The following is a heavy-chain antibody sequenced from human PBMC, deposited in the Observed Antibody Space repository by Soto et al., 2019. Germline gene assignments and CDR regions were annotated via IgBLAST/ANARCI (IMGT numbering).Heavy chain of an antibody. CDR2: ISWNSGTI. CDR1: GFTFDDHA. J-gene: IGHJ6*02. Sequence: GGSLRLSCAASGFTFDDHAMHWVRQGPGKGLGWVSGISWNSGTIVYADSVKGRFTISRDNTKNSLYLQMDSLRREDTALYYCAKDIKSTGWYFGLGLWGQGTTVTVSS. CDR3: AKDIKSTGWYFGLGL. D-gene: IGHD6-19*01. V-gene: IGHV3-9*01.